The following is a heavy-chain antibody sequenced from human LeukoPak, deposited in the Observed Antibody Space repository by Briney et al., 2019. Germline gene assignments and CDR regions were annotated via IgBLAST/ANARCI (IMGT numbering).Heavy chain of an antibody. Sequence: ASVKVSCKASGYTFTGYYMHWVRQAPGQGLEWMGRINPNSGGTNYAQKFQGRVTMTRDTSISTAYMELSRLRSDDTAVYYCARGYLAATGNDYWGQGTLVAVSS. J-gene: IGHJ4*02. CDR3: ARGYLAATGNDY. CDR2: INPNSGGT. D-gene: IGHD6-13*01. CDR1: GYTFTGYY. V-gene: IGHV1-2*06.